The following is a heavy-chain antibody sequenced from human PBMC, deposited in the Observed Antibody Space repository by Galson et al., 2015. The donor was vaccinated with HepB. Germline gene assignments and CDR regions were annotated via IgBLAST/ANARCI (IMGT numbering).Heavy chain of an antibody. CDR2: IIPILGIT. J-gene: IGHJ4*02. Sequence: SCKASGDSYSSYTISWVRQAPGQGLEWMGRIIPILGITNYAQKFQGRITITADKSTNTAYMELSSLRSEDTAVYYCARDLYDSRVFDYWGQGTLVTVSS. V-gene: IGHV1-69*02. CDR3: ARDLYDSRVFDY. D-gene: IGHD3-22*01. CDR1: GDSYSSYT.